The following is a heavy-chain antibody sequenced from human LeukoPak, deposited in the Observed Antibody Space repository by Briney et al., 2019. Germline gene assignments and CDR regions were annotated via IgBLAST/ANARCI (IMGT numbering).Heavy chain of an antibody. CDR2: INPSGGST. CDR3: ARDFKSRYYYDSSGYYYLY. V-gene: IGHV1-46*01. Sequence: ASVKVSCKSSGYTFTSYYMHWVRQAPGPGLGWMGIINPSGGSTSYAQKFQGRVTMTRDTSTSTVYMELSSLRSEDTAVYYCARDFKSRYYYDSSGYYYLYWGQGTLVTVSS. D-gene: IGHD3-22*01. J-gene: IGHJ4*02. CDR1: GYTFTSYY.